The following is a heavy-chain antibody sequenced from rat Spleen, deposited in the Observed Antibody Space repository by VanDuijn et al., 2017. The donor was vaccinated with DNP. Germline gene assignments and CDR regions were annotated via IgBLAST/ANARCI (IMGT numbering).Heavy chain of an antibody. CDR2: ITSSSSYI. Sequence: EVQLVESGGDLVQPGRSLKLSCLASGFIFSDFGMNWNRQVPGKGLEWVASITSSSSYIYYSGTVKGRFTISRENAKTTLYLEMTSLRSEDTALYYCARGYSDGFAYWGQGTLVTVSS. J-gene: IGHJ3*01. V-gene: IGHV5-34*01. CDR3: ARGYSDGFAY. D-gene: IGHD1-11*01. CDR1: GFIFSDFG.